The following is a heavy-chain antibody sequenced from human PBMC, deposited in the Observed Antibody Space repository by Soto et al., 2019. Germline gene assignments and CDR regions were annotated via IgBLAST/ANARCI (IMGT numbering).Heavy chain of an antibody. CDR2: IHSSGGT. V-gene: IGHV4-39*02. D-gene: IGHD2-15*01. J-gene: IGHJ4*02. Sequence: SETLSLTCTVSLGSVNTADYFWAWIRQPPGKGLEFIGSIHSSGGTFHSPSLKSRVSISIDKSKNHFSLRLTSVTAGDTAVYFCASVVVGATRQSGSDHWGQGTLVTVSS. CDR1: LGSVNTADYF. CDR3: ASVVVGATRQSGSDH.